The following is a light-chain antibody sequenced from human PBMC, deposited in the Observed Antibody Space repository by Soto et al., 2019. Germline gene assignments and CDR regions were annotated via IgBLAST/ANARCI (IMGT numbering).Light chain of an antibody. Sequence: DIQMTQSPSTLSASVGDRVIITCRASQSISSWLAWYQQKPGKVPNLLIYDASNLESGVPLRFSGSGSGTEFTLTISSLQPDDFATYDCQQYQSSWTFGQGTKVEIQ. V-gene: IGKV1-5*01. J-gene: IGKJ1*01. CDR3: QQYQSSWT. CDR2: DAS. CDR1: QSISSW.